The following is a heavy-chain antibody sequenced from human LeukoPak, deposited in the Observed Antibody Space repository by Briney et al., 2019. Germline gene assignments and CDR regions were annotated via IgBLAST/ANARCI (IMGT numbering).Heavy chain of an antibody. D-gene: IGHD6-13*01. V-gene: IGHV3-23*01. J-gene: IGHJ4*02. CDR1: GFTFSSYG. Sequence: GGSLRLSCAASGFTFSSYGMSWVRQAPGKGLEWVSAISGSGGSTYYADSVKGRFTISRDNSKNTLYLQMNSLRAEDTAVYYCAKKGSSSWSHLYYFDYWGQGTLVTVSS. CDR2: ISGSGGST. CDR3: AKKGSSSWSHLYYFDY.